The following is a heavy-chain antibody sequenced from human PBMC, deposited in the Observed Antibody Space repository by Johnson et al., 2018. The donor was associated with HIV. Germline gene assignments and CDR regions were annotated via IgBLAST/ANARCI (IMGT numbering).Heavy chain of an antibody. CDR1: AFTFSSYA. V-gene: IGHV3-30*08. CDR3: ARSLGVVGAIGKGAFDI. J-gene: IGHJ3*02. D-gene: IGHD1-26*01. CDR2: ISYDASNK. Sequence: QEQLVDSGGGVVQPGRSLRLSCAASAFTFSSYAMHWVRQAPGKGLEWVAVISYDASNKYYADSVKGRFTISRDNSKNTLYLQMNSLRAEDTAAYYCARSLGVVGAIGKGAFDIWGQGTMVTVSS.